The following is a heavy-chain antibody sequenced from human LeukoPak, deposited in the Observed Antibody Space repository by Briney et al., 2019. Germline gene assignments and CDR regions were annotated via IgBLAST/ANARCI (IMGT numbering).Heavy chain of an antibody. CDR3: ARDRSAEYFDL. CDR1: GGSIISYY. CDR2: IYPSGTT. D-gene: IGHD2-15*01. V-gene: IGHV4-4*07. J-gene: IGHJ2*01. Sequence: PSETLSLTCTASGGSIISYYWSWIRQPAGKGLEWIGRIYPSGTTNYNPALKSRVTMSLDTSRNHFSLKLSSVPAADTAVYYCARDRSAEYFDLWGRGTLVTVSS.